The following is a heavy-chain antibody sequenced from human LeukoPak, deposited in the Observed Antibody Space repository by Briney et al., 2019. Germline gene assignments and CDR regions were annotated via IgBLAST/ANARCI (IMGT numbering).Heavy chain of an antibody. CDR3: ARGPYGSGSYYKFDY. CDR1: GYTFTSYG. CDR2: ISAYNGNT. V-gene: IGHV1-18*01. D-gene: IGHD3-10*01. J-gene: IGHJ4*02. Sequence: GASVKVSCKASGYTFTSYGISWVRQAPGQGLEWMGWISAYNGNTNYAQKLQGRVTMTTDTSTSTACMELRSLRSDDTAVYYRARGPYGSGSYYKFDYWGQGTLVTVSS.